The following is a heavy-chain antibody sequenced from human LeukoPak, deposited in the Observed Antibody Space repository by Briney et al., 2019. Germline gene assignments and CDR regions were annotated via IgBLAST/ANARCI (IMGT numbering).Heavy chain of an antibody. V-gene: IGHV4-39*07. CDR3: ARKREGPATGIDY. CDR2: IYSSGRT. D-gene: IGHD2-15*01. CDR1: GVSIISTNSY. Sequence: SETLSLTCTVSGVSIISTNSYWGWIRQSPRTGLEWIGNIYSSGRTYYNPSLNSRVTISIDMSENQFSLKLTSVTAADTAVYYCARKREGPATGIDYWGQGTLVTVPP. J-gene: IGHJ4*02.